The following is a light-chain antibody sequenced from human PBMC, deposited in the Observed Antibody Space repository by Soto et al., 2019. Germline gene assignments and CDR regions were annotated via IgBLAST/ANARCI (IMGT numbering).Light chain of an antibody. V-gene: IGKV2-30*01. CDR3: MQASHWPHS. J-gene: IGKJ2*01. Sequence: DVVLTQSPLSLPVTLGQPASVSCKSSQSLVYSNGDTYLNWFHQRPGQSPRRLIYHVSSRDSGVPVRFIGSGSGADFTLKISWVAAEDVGVYFCMQASHWPHSFGQGTKLEIK. CDR1: QSLVYSNGDTY. CDR2: HVS.